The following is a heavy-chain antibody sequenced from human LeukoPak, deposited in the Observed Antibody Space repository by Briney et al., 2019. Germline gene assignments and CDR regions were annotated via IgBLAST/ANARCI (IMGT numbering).Heavy chain of an antibody. J-gene: IGHJ4*02. V-gene: IGHV4-30-2*01. CDR2: IYHSVTT. Sequence: TSQTLSLTCAVSGGSITSGGYSWSWVRQPPGKALEWVGYIYHSVTTHYNPSLKSRVSISVDRSKNQFSLKLNSVTAADTAVYYCARAHGGYYYIDYWGEATLVTAPS. D-gene: IGHD5-18*01. CDR3: ARAHGGYYYIDY. CDR1: GGSITSGGYS.